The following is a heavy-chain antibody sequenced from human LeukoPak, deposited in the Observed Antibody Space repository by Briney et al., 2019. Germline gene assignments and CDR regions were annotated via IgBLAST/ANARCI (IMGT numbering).Heavy chain of an antibody. D-gene: IGHD2/OR15-2a*01. J-gene: IGHJ4*02. Sequence: GGSLRLSCAASGFTFSDYYMSWIRQAPGKGLEWVSYVSSSSRTIYYADSVRGRFTISRDNAKNSLYLQMNSLRAEDTAVYYCAREGPRGNSQFDYWGQGTLVTVSS. CDR1: GFTFSDYY. V-gene: IGHV3-11*04. CDR3: AREGPRGNSQFDY. CDR2: VSSSSRTI.